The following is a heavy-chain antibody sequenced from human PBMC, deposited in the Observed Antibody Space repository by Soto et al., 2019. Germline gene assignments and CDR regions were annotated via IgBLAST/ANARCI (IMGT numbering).Heavy chain of an antibody. D-gene: IGHD3-10*01. CDR1: GGSVSSGSYY. Sequence: QVQLQESGPGLVKPSETLSLTCTVSGGSVSSGSYYWSWIRQPPGKGLEWIGYIYYSGSTNYNPSLKSRVTISVDTSKNPFSLKLSSVTAADTAVYYCARGGSGSYYELDYWGQGTLVTVSS. CDR3: ARGGSGSYYELDY. J-gene: IGHJ4*02. CDR2: IYYSGST. V-gene: IGHV4-61*01.